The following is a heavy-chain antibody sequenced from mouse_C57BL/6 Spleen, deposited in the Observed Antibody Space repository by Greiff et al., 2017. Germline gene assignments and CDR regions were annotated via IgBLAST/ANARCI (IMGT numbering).Heavy chain of an antibody. CDR1: GYTFTDYY. CDR2: INPYNGGT. Sequence: EVKLQQSGPVLVKPGASVKMSCKASGYTFTDYYMNWVKQSHGKSLEWIGVINPYNGGTSYNQKFKGKATLTVDKSSSTAYMELNSLISEDSAVYYCARDGYYGSSYVSAMDYWGQGTSVTVSS. V-gene: IGHV1-19*01. J-gene: IGHJ4*01. D-gene: IGHD1-1*01. CDR3: ARDGYYGSSYVSAMDY.